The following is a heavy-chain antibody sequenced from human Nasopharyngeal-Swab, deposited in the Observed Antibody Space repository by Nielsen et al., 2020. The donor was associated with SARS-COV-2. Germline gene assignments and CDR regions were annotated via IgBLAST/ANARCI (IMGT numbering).Heavy chain of an antibody. CDR2: ISGSGGST. D-gene: IGHD4-11*01. V-gene: IGHV3-23*01. Sequence: ETLSLTCAASGFTFSSYAMSWVRQAPGKGLEWVSAISGSGGSTYYADSVKGRFTISRDNSKNTLYLQMNSLRAEDTAVYYCAKELSATVTTVGAFDIWGQGTMVTVSS. CDR1: GFTFSSYA. CDR3: AKELSATVTTVGAFDI. J-gene: IGHJ3*02.